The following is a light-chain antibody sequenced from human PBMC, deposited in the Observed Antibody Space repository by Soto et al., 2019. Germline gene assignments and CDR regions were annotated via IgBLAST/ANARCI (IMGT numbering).Light chain of an antibody. Sequence: DIQMTQSPSSLSASVGDRVTITCRASQDISSYLAWYQQKPGKVPKLLIYIASTLQSGVPSRFSGSGSGTDFSLTISSLQPDDVATYYCQNYNSAPVTFGQGTRLE. V-gene: IGKV1-27*01. CDR3: QNYNSAPVT. CDR2: IAS. J-gene: IGKJ5*01. CDR1: QDISSY.